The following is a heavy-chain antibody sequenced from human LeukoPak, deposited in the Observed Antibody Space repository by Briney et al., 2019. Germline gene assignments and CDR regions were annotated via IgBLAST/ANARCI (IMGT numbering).Heavy chain of an antibody. CDR1: GFTFRSYS. D-gene: IGHD3-22*01. J-gene: IGHJ3*02. CDR3: ARAAPYYYDSSGYSAFDS. Sequence: GGSLRLSCAASGFTFRSYSMHWVRQAPGKGLEWVSYISSTSSTIYYADSVKGRFTISGDNAKNSLYLQMNSLRDEDTAVYYCARAAPYYYDSSGYSAFDSWGQGTMVTVSA. CDR2: ISSTSSTI. V-gene: IGHV3-48*02.